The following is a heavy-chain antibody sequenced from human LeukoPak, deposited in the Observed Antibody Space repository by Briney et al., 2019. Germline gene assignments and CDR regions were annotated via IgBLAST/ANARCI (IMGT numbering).Heavy chain of an antibody. CDR1: GFSFSSCA. CDR2: ISGGADST. V-gene: IGHV3-23*01. CDR3: VKAREYRGHDPVGGY. D-gene: IGHD5-12*01. J-gene: IGHJ4*02. Sequence: GGSLRLSCAASGFSFSSCAMGWVRQAPGKGPDWVSSISGGADSTYYADSVKGRFTISRDNSKNTLYLQINSLRVEDTAIQYCVKAREYRGHDPVGGYWRQEALITVPS.